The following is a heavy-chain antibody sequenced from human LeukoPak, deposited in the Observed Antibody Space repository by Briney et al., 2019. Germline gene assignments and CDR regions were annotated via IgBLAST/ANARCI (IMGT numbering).Heavy chain of an antibody. CDR3: ARGSGAYGDFDY. CDR1: GFSVSGNW. CDR2: INSDGSST. D-gene: IGHD6-19*01. V-gene: IGHV3-74*01. J-gene: IGHJ4*02. Sequence: PGGSLRLSCAASGFSVSGNWMHWVRQAPGKGLVWVSRINSDGSSTNYADSLRGRFTISRDNAKNTVYLQVNSLRVEDTAVYYCARGSGAYGDFDYWGQGTPVTVSS.